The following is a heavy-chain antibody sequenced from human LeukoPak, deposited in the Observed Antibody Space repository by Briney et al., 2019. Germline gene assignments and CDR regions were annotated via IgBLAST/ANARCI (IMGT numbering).Heavy chain of an antibody. CDR2: INPNSGGT. J-gene: IGHJ4*02. CDR1: GYTFTGYY. D-gene: IGHD3-16*01. V-gene: IGHV1-2*02. Sequence: GASVKVSCKAPGYTFTGYYMHWGRQALGQGLGWMGWINPNSGGTNYAQKFQGRVTMTRDTSISTAYMELSRLRSDDTAVYYCARDRFGLYSFDYWGQGTLVTVSS. CDR3: ARDRFGLYSFDY.